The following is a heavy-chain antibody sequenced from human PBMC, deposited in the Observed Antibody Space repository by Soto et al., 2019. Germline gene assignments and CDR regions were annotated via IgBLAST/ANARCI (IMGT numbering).Heavy chain of an antibody. CDR1: GFTFSSSA. CDR3: AKGCGGDCYSGVQY. V-gene: IGHV3-23*01. CDR2: ISNSGGST. J-gene: IGHJ4*02. D-gene: IGHD2-21*02. Sequence: VQLLESGRGLVQPGGSLRLSCAASGFTFSSSAMSWVRQAPGKGLAWVSSISNSGGSTYYADSVKGRFTISRDNSKNTLYLQMNSLQAEDTAVYYCAKGCGGDCYSGVQYWGQGTLVTVSS.